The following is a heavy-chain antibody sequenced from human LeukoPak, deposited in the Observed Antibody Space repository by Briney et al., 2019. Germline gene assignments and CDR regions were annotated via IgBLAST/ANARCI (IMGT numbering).Heavy chain of an antibody. CDR1: GFTFNTHA. J-gene: IGHJ4*02. D-gene: IGHD1-7*01. CDR2: ISYDGSIK. CDR3: ARDRSRNYSCDH. V-gene: IGHV3-30-3*01. Sequence: GGSLRLSCAASGFTFNTHAMHWVRQAPGKGLEWVAFISYDGSIKYSADSVKGRFTISRDNSKNTLYLQMSSLRTEDTVVYYCARDRSRNYSCDHWGQGTLVSVSS.